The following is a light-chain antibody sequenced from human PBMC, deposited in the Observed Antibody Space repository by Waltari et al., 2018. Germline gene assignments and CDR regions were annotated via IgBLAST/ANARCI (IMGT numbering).Light chain of an antibody. Sequence: SVLYNSNNKNYLAGYQQKPGQPPKLLIYGASTRQSGVPDRFSGGGSGTDFTLTISSLQAEDVAVYYCQQYYSSPRTFGQGTKVEIK. CDR1: SVLYNSNNKNY. CDR3: QQYYSSPRT. CDR2: GAS. J-gene: IGKJ1*01. V-gene: IGKV4-1*01.